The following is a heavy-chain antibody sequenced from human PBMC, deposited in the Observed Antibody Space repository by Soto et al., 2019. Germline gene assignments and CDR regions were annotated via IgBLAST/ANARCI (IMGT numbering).Heavy chain of an antibody. V-gene: IGHV4-4*02. Sequence: QVQLQASGPGLVKPSGTLSLTCAVSSGSISSSNWWSWVRQPPVKGLEWVVEFYHSRSTNYNPSLTMRVTISVDKSKNQFSLKLSSVTAADTAVYYCARLGYGDIFDYWGQGTLVTVSS. J-gene: IGHJ4*02. D-gene: IGHD4-17*01. CDR3: ARLGYGDIFDY. CDR2: FYHSRST. CDR1: SGSISSSNW.